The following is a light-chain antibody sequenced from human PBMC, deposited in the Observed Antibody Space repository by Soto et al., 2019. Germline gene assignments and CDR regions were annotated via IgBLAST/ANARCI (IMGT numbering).Light chain of an antibody. J-gene: IGLJ1*01. V-gene: IGLV2-14*01. CDR1: SSDVGGYNY. CDR2: EVS. Sequence: QSVLTQPASVSGSPGQSITISCAGTSSDVGGYNYVSWYQQHPGKAPKVMIFEVSNRPSGVSNRFSGSKSGNTASLTISGLQAGDEADYYCSSYTTRSTRVFGTGTKLTVL. CDR3: SSYTTRSTRV.